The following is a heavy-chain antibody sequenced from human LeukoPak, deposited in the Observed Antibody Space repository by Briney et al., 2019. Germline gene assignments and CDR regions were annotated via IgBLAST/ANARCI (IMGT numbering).Heavy chain of an antibody. V-gene: IGHV1-8*01. D-gene: IGHD3-10*01. CDR3: ARGLVLWFGELFDY. CDR1: GGTFTSYD. Sequence: ASVKVSCKASGGTFTSYDINWVRQATGQGLEWMGWMNPNSGNTGYAQKFQGRVTMTRNTSISTAYMELSSLRSEDTAVYYCARGLVLWFGELFDYWGQGTLVTVSS. CDR2: MNPNSGNT. J-gene: IGHJ4*02.